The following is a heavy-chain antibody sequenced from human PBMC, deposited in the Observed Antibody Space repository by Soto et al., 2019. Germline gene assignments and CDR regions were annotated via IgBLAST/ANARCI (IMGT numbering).Heavy chain of an antibody. CDR1: GFTFSSYA. J-gene: IGHJ4*02. Sequence: GGSLRLSCAASGFTFSSYAMHWVRQAPGKGLEYVSAISSNGGSTYYANSVKGRFTISRGNSKNTLYLQMGSLRAEDMAVYYCARVGGKDYWGQGTLVTVSS. CDR2: ISSNGGST. D-gene: IGHD3-16*01. CDR3: ARVGGKDY. V-gene: IGHV3-64*01.